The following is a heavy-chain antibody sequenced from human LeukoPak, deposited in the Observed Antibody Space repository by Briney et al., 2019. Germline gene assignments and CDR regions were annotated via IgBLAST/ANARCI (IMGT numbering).Heavy chain of an antibody. Sequence: ASVKVSFTASGDTFTSYYMHWVRQAPGQGLEWMGIINPSGGSTSYAQKFQGRVTMTRDTSTSTVYMELSSLRSEDTAVYYCARDPKVAAAGTTYFDLWGRGTLVTVSS. CDR2: INPSGGST. CDR1: GDTFTSYY. CDR3: ARDPKVAAAGTTYFDL. D-gene: IGHD6-13*01. V-gene: IGHV1-46*01. J-gene: IGHJ2*01.